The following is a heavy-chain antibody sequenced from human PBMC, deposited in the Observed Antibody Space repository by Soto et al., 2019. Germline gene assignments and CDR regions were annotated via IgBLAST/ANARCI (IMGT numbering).Heavy chain of an antibody. D-gene: IGHD3-22*01. V-gene: IGHV2-5*02. CDR1: GFSLSTDGVG. Sequence: GSCPTLVNPTQTLTLTCSFSGFSLSTDGVGVGWIRQTPGKALEWLALIYWDDDKRYRPSLKSRLTITEDTSKNQVVLVMTNMDPADTATYYCAHTYYYDSSGYPFDFWGQGILVTVSS. CDR3: AHTYYYDSSGYPFDF. J-gene: IGHJ4*02. CDR2: IYWDDDK.